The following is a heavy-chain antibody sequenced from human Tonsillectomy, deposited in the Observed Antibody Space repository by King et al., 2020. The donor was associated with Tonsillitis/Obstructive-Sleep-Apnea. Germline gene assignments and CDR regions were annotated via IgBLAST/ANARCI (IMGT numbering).Heavy chain of an antibody. CDR2: IIPIFGTE. D-gene: IGHD6-13*01. V-gene: IGHV1-69*12. CDR3: ARERSVEQLPPLDAFDI. CDR1: GVTFSSYA. J-gene: IGHJ3*02. Sequence: QLVQSGAEVKKPGSSVKVSCKASGVTFSSYAISWVRHAPGQGLEWRGGIIPIFGTENYAQKFQGRVTITADESTSTAYRELSSLRSEETAVYYCARERSVEQLPPLDAFDIWGQGTMVTVSS.